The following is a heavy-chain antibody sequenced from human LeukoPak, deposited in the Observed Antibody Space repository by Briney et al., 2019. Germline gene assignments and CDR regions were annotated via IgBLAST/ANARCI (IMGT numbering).Heavy chain of an antibody. CDR2: MNPNSGNT. D-gene: IGHD5-12*01. CDR3: ARAPPRRGYSGYDSYY. J-gene: IGHJ4*02. Sequence: GASVKVSCKASGYTFTSYDINWVRQATGQGLEWMGWMNPNSGNTGYAQKFQGRVTMTRNTSISTAYTELSSLRSEDTAVYYCARAPPRRGYSGYDSYYWGQGTLVTVSS. V-gene: IGHV1-8*01. CDR1: GYTFTSYD.